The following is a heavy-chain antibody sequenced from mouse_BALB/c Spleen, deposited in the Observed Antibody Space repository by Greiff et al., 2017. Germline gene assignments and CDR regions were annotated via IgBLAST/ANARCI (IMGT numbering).Heavy chain of an antibody. V-gene: IGHV1-14*01. Sequence: EVQLQQSGPELVKPGASVKMSCKASGYTFTSYVMHWVKQKPGQGLEWIGYINPYNDGTKYNEKFKGKATLTSDKSSSTAYMELSSLTSEDSAVYYCARSGDDYGSTHYAMDYWGQGTSVTVSS. J-gene: IGHJ4*01. CDR1: GYTFTSYV. CDR2: INPYNDGT. D-gene: IGHD1-1*01. CDR3: ARSGDDYGSTHYAMDY.